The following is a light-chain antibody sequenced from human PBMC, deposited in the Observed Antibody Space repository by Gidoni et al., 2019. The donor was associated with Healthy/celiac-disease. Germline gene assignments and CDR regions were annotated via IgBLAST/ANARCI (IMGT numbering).Light chain of an antibody. Sequence: DIQMTQSPSSLSASVGDRVTITCRASQSITSYLNWYQQKPGKAPKLLIYGTSSLQSGVPSRFSGSGSGTDFTLTINSLQPEDFATYYCQQSYSTQITFGQGTRLEIK. J-gene: IGKJ5*01. V-gene: IGKV1-39*01. CDR2: GTS. CDR3: QQSYSTQIT. CDR1: QSITSY.